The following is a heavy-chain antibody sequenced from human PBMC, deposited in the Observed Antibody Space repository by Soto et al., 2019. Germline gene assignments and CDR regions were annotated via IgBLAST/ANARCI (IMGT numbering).Heavy chain of an antibody. Sequence: EVQLAESGGGLAQPGGSLRLSCAASGFTLSGYAMDWVRQAPGKGLEYVSGISSYGVGTYYANSVQGRFTISRDNSKNTVYLQMGSLRPEDMDVYYCARRARPDFYYMDVWGKGTTVTVSS. CDR1: GFTLSGYA. CDR3: ARRARPDFYYMDV. CDR2: ISSYGVGT. D-gene: IGHD6-6*01. V-gene: IGHV3-64*01. J-gene: IGHJ6*03.